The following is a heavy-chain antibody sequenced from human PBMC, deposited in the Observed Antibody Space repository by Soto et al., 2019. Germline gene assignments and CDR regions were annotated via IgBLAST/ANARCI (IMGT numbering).Heavy chain of an antibody. Sequence: QVQLVQSGAEVKKPGASVKVSCKASGYTFTSYAMHWVRQAPGQRLEWMGWINAGNGNTKYSPKFQGRVTITRDTSASTAYMELSSLRSEETAVYYCARNLIDYDILTGYYFDYWGQGTLVTVSS. V-gene: IGHV1-3*01. CDR3: ARNLIDYDILTGYYFDY. D-gene: IGHD3-9*01. J-gene: IGHJ4*02. CDR2: INAGNGNT. CDR1: GYTFTSYA.